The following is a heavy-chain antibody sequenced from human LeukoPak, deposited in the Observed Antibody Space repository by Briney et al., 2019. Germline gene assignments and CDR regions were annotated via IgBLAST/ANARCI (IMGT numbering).Heavy chain of an antibody. J-gene: IGHJ3*02. V-gene: IGHV4-34*01. CDR3: ARGLWSGYSRGAFDI. Sequence: SETLSLTCAVCGGSFSGYYWSWIRQPPGKGLEWIGEINHSGSTNYNPSLKSRVTISVDTSKNQFSLKLSSVTAADTAVYYCARGLWSGYSRGAFDIWGQGTMVTVSS. CDR2: INHSGST. D-gene: IGHD3-3*01. CDR1: GGSFSGYY.